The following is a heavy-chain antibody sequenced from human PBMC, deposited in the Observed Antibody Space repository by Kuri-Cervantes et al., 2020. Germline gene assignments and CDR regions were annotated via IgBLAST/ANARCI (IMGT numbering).Heavy chain of an antibody. CDR3: ATPGGHSGYAYGLDV. V-gene: IGHV1-2*02. J-gene: IGHJ6*02. D-gene: IGHD5-12*01. Sequence: ASVKVSCKASGYTFTSYGISWVRQAPGQGLEWMGWINPVGGGTNYAQNFQARVTMTRDTSITTAYLEMSSLTFDDTGVYYCATPGGHSGYAYGLDVWGQGTTVTVSS. CDR1: GYTFTSYG. CDR2: INPVGGGT.